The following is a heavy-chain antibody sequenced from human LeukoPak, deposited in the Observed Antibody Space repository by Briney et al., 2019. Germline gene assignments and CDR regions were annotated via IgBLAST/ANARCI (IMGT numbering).Heavy chain of an antibody. CDR3: ARNQKLLWFGELFNNWFDP. CDR2: ISSSGSTI. D-gene: IGHD3-10*01. J-gene: IGHJ5*02. CDR1: GFTFSDYY. V-gene: IGHV3-11*01. Sequence: GGSLRLSCAASGFTFSDYYMSWIRQAPGKGLEWVSYISSSGSTIYYADSVKGRFTISRDSAKNSLYLQMNSLRAEDTAVYYCARNQKLLWFGELFNNWFDPWGQGTLVTVSS.